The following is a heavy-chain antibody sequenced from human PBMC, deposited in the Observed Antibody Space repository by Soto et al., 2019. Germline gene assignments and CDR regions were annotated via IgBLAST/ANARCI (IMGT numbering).Heavy chain of an antibody. Sequence: SETLSLTCTVSGGSISGYYWTWIRQPPGKGLEWVGSLFYGGTTDYNPSLKSRLTMSSDTSKNHFSLKLRSVTAADTAVYYCARHRGRPPVYCGQGGLVTVSS. V-gene: IGHV4-39*01. D-gene: IGHD3-10*01. CDR1: GGSISGYY. J-gene: IGHJ1*01. CDR2: LFYGGTT. CDR3: ARHRGRPPVY.